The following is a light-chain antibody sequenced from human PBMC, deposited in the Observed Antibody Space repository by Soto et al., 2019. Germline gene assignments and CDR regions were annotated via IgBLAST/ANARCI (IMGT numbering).Light chain of an antibody. V-gene: IGLV2-14*03. J-gene: IGLJ1*01. CDR1: SSDVGGYNY. CDR2: EVN. CDR3: SSYTSSITYV. Sequence: QSALTQPASVSGSPGQSITISCTGTSSDVGGYNYVSWYQQHPGKAPKLMIYEVNNRPSGVSTRFSGSKSGNTASLTISGLLAEDEADYYCSSYTSSITYVFGSGTKLTVL.